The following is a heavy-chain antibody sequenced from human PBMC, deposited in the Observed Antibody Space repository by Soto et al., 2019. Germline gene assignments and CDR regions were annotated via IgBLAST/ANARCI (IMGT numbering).Heavy chain of an antibody. J-gene: IGHJ4*02. CDR3: ARGGYSYGYNY. D-gene: IGHD5-18*01. V-gene: IGHV4-34*01. CDR1: GGSFSGYY. CDR2: INHSGST. Sequence: QVHLQQWGAGLLKPSETLSLTCAVYGGSFSGYYWSWIRQPPGKGLEWIGEINHSGSTNYNPSLKSRVTISVDTSKNQFSLKLSSVTAADTAVYYCARGGYSYGYNYWGQGTLVTVSS.